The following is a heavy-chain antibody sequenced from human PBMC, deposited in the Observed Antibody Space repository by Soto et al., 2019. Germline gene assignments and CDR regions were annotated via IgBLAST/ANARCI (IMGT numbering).Heavy chain of an antibody. CDR3: AREFLEGRYFDY. Sequence: SVKVSCKASGGTFSSYAISWVRQAPGQGLEWMGGIIPIFGTANYAQKFQGRVTITADESTSTAYMELSSLRSEDTAVYYCAREFLEGRYFDYWGQGTLVTVSS. J-gene: IGHJ4*02. D-gene: IGHD3-3*01. V-gene: IGHV1-69*13. CDR1: GGTFSSYA. CDR2: IIPIFGTA.